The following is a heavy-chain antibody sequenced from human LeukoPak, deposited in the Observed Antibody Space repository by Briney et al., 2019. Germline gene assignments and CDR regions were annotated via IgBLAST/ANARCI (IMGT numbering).Heavy chain of an antibody. CDR2: ISGSGGST. CDR1: GFTFSSDA. Sequence: PGGSLRLSCAASGFTFSSDAMSWVRQAPGKGLEWVSAISGSGGSTYYADSVKGRFTISRDNSKNTLYLQMNSLRAEDTAVYYCAKDKSGSSWPFDYWGQGALITVSS. CDR3: AKDKSGSSWPFDY. J-gene: IGHJ4*02. D-gene: IGHD6-13*01. V-gene: IGHV3-23*01.